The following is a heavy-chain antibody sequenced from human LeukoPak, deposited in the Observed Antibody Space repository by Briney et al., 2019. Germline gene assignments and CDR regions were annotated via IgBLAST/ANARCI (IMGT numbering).Heavy chain of an antibody. V-gene: IGHV1-2*02. J-gene: IGHJ5*02. D-gene: IGHD3-22*01. CDR1: GYTFTGYY. CDR3: ARVAPDYYDSSGYENPNWFDP. CDR2: ISPNSGGT. Sequence: GASVKVSCKASGYTFTGYYMHWVRQAPGQGLEWMGWISPNSGGTNYAQKFQGRVTMTRDTSISTAYMELSSLRSEDTAVYYCARVAPDYYDSSGYENPNWFDPWGQGTLVTVSS.